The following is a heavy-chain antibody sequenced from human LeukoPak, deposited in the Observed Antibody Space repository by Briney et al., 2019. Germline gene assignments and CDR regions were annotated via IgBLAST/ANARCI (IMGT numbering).Heavy chain of an antibody. V-gene: IGHV3-30*18. Sequence: PGGSLRLSCAASGFTFSSYGMHWVRQAPGKGLEWVAVISYDGSNKYYADSVRGRFTISRDNSKNTLYLQMNSLRAGDTAVYYCAKGFVDYWGQGALVTVSS. J-gene: IGHJ4*02. CDR2: ISYDGSNK. CDR1: GFTFSSYG. D-gene: IGHD2-15*01. CDR3: AKGFVDY.